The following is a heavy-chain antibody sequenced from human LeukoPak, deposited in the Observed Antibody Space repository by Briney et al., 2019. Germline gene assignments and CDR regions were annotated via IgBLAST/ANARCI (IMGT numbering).Heavy chain of an antibody. CDR1: GFTFSSYA. D-gene: IGHD1-14*01. V-gene: IGHV3-30*14. CDR3: ARVRASAGLDY. Sequence: PGGSLRLSCAASGFTFSSYAMHWVRQAPGKGLEWVAVISYDGSNKYYADSVKGRFTISRDNSKNTLYLQMNSLRAEDTAVYYCARVRASAGLDYWGQGTLVTVSS. CDR2: ISYDGSNK. J-gene: IGHJ4*02.